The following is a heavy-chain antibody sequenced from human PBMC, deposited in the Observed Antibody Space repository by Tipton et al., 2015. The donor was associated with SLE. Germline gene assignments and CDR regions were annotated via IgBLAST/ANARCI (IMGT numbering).Heavy chain of an antibody. Sequence: TLSLTCTVSGYSISSGYYWGWIRQPPGKGLEWIGYIYYSGSTNYNPSLKSRVTISVDTSKNQFSLKLSSVTAADTAVYYCARVGDEAAAALGYWGQGTLVTVSS. J-gene: IGHJ4*02. CDR2: IYYSGST. CDR3: ARVGDEAAAALGY. CDR1: GYSISSGYY. D-gene: IGHD6-13*01. V-gene: IGHV4-61*01.